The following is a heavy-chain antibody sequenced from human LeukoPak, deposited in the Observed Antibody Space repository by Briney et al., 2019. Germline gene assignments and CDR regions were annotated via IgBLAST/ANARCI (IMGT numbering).Heavy chain of an antibody. Sequence: GGSVRLSYAASGFTFSTYRMNWVRQAPGKGLEWVSSISISSSYIDYADSVKGRFTISRDNAENSLYLQMNSLSAEDTAVYYCVRGYYDSSGYSPPFDYWGQGTLVTVSS. D-gene: IGHD3-22*01. CDR1: GFTFSTYR. J-gene: IGHJ4*02. CDR3: VRGYYDSSGYSPPFDY. CDR2: ISISSSYI. V-gene: IGHV3-21*01.